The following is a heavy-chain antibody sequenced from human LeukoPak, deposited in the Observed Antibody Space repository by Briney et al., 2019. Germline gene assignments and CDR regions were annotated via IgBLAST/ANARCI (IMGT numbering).Heavy chain of an antibody. D-gene: IGHD6-19*01. V-gene: IGHV3-20*04. J-gene: IGHJ5*02. CDR3: ARGGPLAVPFDP. CDR1: GFTFDDYG. Sequence: PGGSLRLSCAASGFTFDDYGMSWVRQAPGKGLEWVSGINWNGGSTGYADSVKGRFTISRDNAKNSLYLQMNSLRAEDTAVYYCARGGPLAVPFDPWGQGTLVTVSS. CDR2: INWNGGST.